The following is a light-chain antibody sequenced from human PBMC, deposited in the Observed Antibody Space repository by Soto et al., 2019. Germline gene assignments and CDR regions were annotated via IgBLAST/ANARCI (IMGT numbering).Light chain of an antibody. CDR3: SSYTSTSTLV. CDR1: ISDVGGYNY. J-gene: IGLJ2*01. Sequence: QSVLTQPASVSGSPGQSITISCTGAISDVGGYNYVSWYQQHPGKAPKLMIYEVSNRPSGVSDRFSVSKSGNTASRTISGLQADDEADYYCSSYTSTSTLVFGGGTKLTVL. V-gene: IGLV2-14*01. CDR2: EVS.